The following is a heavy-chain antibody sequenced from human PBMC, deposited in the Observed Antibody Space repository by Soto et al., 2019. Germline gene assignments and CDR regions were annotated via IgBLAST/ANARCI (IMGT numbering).Heavy chain of an antibody. J-gene: IGHJ5*01. CDR1: GFTFSSYG. Sequence: GESLTLSCAASGFTFSSYGMHWVRQAPGMGLEWVAVIWYDGSNKYYADSVKGRFTISRDSSKNTLYLQINSLRAEDTAVYYCAREAGTSFDGFDSWGQGTLVTAPQ. CDR3: AREAGTSFDGFDS. CDR2: IWYDGSNK. V-gene: IGHV3-33*01. D-gene: IGHD6-19*01.